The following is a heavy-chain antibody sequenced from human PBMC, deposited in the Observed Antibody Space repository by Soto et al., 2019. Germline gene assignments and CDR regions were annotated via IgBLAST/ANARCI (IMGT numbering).Heavy chain of an antibody. J-gene: IGHJ4*02. V-gene: IGHV3-48*01. Sequence: GGSLRLSCAASGFTFSSYSMNWVRQAPGKGLEWVSYISSSSSTIYYADSVKGRFTISRDNAKNSLYLQMNSLRAEDTAVYYCARDPSHLLRYFDWSYFDYWGQGTLVTVSS. CDR2: ISSSSSTI. CDR1: GFTFSSYS. CDR3: ARDPSHLLRYFDWSYFDY. D-gene: IGHD3-9*01.